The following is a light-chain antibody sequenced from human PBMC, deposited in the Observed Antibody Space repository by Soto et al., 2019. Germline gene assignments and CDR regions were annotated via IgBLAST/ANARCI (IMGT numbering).Light chain of an antibody. Sequence: DIQMTQSPSSLSASVGDRVTITCRASQGISNYLAWYQQKPGKVPKLLIYAASTLQSGVPSRFSGSGSGPDFALTISSRQPEDVATYYCQKYNSAAFTFGPGNKVDIK. CDR3: QKYNSAAFT. CDR2: AAS. J-gene: IGKJ3*01. CDR1: QGISNY. V-gene: IGKV1-27*01.